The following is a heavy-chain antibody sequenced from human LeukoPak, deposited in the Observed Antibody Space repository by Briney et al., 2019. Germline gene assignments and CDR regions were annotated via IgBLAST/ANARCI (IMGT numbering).Heavy chain of an antibody. CDR1: GFIFSSYG. V-gene: IGHV3-33*01. CDR2: IWYDGSKK. J-gene: IGHJ4*02. CDR3: ARSPGGFDY. Sequence: PGRPLRLSCAASGFIFSSYGMNWVRQAPGKGLEWVAIIWYDGSKKYYADSVKGRFTIARDNSKNTVYLQMNSLTAEDTAIYYCARSPGGFDYWGQRTLVIVSS. D-gene: IGHD3-16*01.